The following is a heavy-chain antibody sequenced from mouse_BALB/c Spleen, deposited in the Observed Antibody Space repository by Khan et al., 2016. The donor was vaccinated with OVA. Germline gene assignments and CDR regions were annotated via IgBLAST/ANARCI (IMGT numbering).Heavy chain of an antibody. CDR3: ARVEYGSLAY. J-gene: IGHJ3*01. CDR1: GYSFTDYL. V-gene: IGHV1-54*01. D-gene: IGHD2-10*02. Sequence: QVQLKESGAELVRPGTSVKVSCKASGYSFTDYLIDWVKQRPGQGLEWIGVINPGSGDTHYNEKFTGKATLTADKSSSTAYMQLSSLTSDDSAIWICARVEYGSLAYWGQGTLVTVSP. CDR2: INPGSGDT.